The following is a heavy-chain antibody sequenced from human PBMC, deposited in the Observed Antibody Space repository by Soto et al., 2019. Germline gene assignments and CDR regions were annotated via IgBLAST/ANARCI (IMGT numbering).Heavy chain of an antibody. CDR1: GYTFTSYD. Sequence: GASVKVSCKASGYTFTSYDINWVRQATGQGLEWMGWMNPNSGNTGYAQKFQGRVTMTRNTSISTAYMELSSLRSEDTAVYYCARGGTGWFGSLNYYYYYMDVWGKGTTVTVSS. J-gene: IGHJ6*03. D-gene: IGHD3-10*01. CDR2: MNPNSGNT. V-gene: IGHV1-8*01. CDR3: ARGGTGWFGSLNYYYYYMDV.